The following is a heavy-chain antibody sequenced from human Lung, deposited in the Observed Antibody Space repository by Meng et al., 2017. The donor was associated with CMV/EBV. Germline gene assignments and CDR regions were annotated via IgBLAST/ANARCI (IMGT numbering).Heavy chain of an antibody. D-gene: IGHD6-19*01. Sequence: MQLVQSGAEVKRPGASVKISCQASGYSFSGFSLNWARQAPGHGLEWLGRVNPISDDTHLAQKFEGRITVTRGATINTAFMELTRLRPDDTAVYYCAKSSDNGWSSWGPGTLVTVSS. CDR3: AKSSDNGWSS. V-gene: IGHV1-2*06. CDR1: GYSFSGFS. CDR2: VNPISDDT. J-gene: IGHJ4*01.